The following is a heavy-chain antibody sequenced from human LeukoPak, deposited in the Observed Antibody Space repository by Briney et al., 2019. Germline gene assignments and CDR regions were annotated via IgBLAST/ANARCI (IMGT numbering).Heavy chain of an antibody. CDR2: ISSSGSTI. V-gene: IGHV3-11*04. CDR1: GFTFSDYY. J-gene: IGHJ4*02. Sequence: GGSLRLSCAASGFTFSDYYMSWIRQAPGKGLEWVSYISSSGSTIYYADSVKGRFTISRDNSKNTLYLQMNSLRAEDTAVYYCATSAWYYYDSSGYNLFDYWGQGTLVTVSS. CDR3: ATSAWYYYDSSGYNLFDY. D-gene: IGHD3-22*01.